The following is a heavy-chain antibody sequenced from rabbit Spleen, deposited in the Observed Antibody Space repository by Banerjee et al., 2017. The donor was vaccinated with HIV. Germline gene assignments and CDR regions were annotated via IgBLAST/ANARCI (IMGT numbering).Heavy chain of an antibody. CDR1: GFSFSNKAV. Sequence: QEQLEESGGGLVQPEGSLTLTCTASGFSFSNKAVMCWVRQAPGKGLEWITCINAVTGKAVYANWAKGRFTISKTSSTTVTLQMTSLTAADTATYFCARGSAAMTMVITGYYLNLWGPGTLVTVS. CDR3: ARGSAAMTMVITGYYLNL. D-gene: IGHD2-1*01. V-gene: IGHV1S45*01. CDR2: INAVTGKA. J-gene: IGHJ4*01.